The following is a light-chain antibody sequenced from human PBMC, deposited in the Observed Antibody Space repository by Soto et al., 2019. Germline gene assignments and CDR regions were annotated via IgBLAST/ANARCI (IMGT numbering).Light chain of an antibody. CDR3: QHYNSWPRT. Sequence: EIVITQSPVTLSVSPGERATLSCRASQGIKNYLAWFQQKPGQAPRLLVYGASTRATTIPARFSGSGSGTEFTLSISSLQSEDFAVYYCQHYNSWPRTFGQGTKVDI. CDR1: QGIKNY. V-gene: IGKV3-15*01. J-gene: IGKJ1*01. CDR2: GAS.